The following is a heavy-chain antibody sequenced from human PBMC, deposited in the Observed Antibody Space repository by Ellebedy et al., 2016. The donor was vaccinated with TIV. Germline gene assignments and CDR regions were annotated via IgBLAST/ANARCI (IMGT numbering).Heavy chain of an antibody. CDR1: GGSISSSNW. J-gene: IGHJ4*02. CDR2: IYHSGST. CDR3: ARHVKRTHHDY. Sequence: MPSETLSLTCAVSGGSISSSNWWSWVRQPPGKGLEWIGEIYHSGSTNYNPSLKSRVTISVDTSKNQFSLKLSSVTAADTAVYYCARHVKRTHHDYWGQGTLVTVSS. V-gene: IGHV4-4*02. D-gene: IGHD2/OR15-2a*01.